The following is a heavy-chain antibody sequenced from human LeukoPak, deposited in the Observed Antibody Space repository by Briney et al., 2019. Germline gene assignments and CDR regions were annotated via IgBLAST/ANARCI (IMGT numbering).Heavy chain of an antibody. D-gene: IGHD2-21*02. Sequence: PGGSLRLSCAASGFTFSSSAMSWVRQTPGKGLEWVANIKEDGSQKNYVDSVRGRFTISRDNAKNSLYLQMNSLRAEDTAVYYCARDGFSSAINSWGQGTLVTVSS. J-gene: IGHJ4*02. CDR3: ARDGFSSAINS. V-gene: IGHV3-7*01. CDR1: GFTFSSSA. CDR2: IKEDGSQK.